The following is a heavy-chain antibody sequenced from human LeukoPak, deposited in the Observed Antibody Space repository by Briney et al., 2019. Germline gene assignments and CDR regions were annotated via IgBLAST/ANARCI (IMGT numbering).Heavy chain of an antibody. D-gene: IGHD6-19*01. Sequence: GRSLRLSCAASGFTFSSYGMHWVRQAPGKGLEWVAVISYDGSNKYYADSVKGRFTISRDNSKNTLYLQMNSLRAEDTAVYYCAKEEQWLANTYYWYFDLWGRGTLVTVSS. CDR2: ISYDGSNK. CDR1: GFTFSSYG. CDR3: AKEEQWLANTYYWYFDL. J-gene: IGHJ2*01. V-gene: IGHV3-30*18.